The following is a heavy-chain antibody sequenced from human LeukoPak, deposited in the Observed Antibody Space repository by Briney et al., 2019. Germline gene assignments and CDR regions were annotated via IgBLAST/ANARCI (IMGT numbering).Heavy chain of an antibody. Sequence: YXXWIXQPXXXGLEWIGEINHSGSTNYNPSLKSRVTISVDTSKNQFSLKLSSVTAADTAVYYCARGRRITMVRGVRLGAFDIWGQGTMVTVSS. D-gene: IGHD3-10*01. CDR2: INHSGST. J-gene: IGHJ3*02. CDR3: ARGRRITMVRGVRLGAFDI. CDR1: Y. V-gene: IGHV4-34*01.